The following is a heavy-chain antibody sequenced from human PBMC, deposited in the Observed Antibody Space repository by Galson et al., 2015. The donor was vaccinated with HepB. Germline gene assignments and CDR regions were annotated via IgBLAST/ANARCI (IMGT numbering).Heavy chain of an antibody. V-gene: IGHV1-24*01. D-gene: IGHD3-22*01. Sequence: SVKVSCKVSGYTLTELAMHWVRQAPGKGLEWMGGIIPTFTNPNYAPKFRGRVTITADESTNTAYMELSGLRSEDTALYYCARGHYYDSSEYDFWGQGTLVTVSS. CDR1: GYTLTELA. CDR3: ARGHYYDSSEYDF. J-gene: IGHJ4*02. CDR2: IIPTFTNP.